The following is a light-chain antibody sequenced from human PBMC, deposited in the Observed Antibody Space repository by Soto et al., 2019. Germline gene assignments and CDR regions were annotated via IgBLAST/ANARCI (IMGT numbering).Light chain of an antibody. V-gene: IGLV2-11*01. CDR3: CSFAGSYSYV. Sequence: LTQPRSVSGSPGQSVTISCTGTSSDVGRYDYVSWYQQHPGKAPKLIVYDVTERPSGVPDRFSGSKSGNTASLTISGLQAEDEADYSCCSFAGSYSYVFGTGTKVTVL. J-gene: IGLJ1*01. CDR1: SSDVGRYDY. CDR2: DVT.